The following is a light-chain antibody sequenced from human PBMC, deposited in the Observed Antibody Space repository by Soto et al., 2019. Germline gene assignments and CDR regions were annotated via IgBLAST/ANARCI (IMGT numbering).Light chain of an antibody. V-gene: IGKV1-39*01. J-gene: IGKJ1*01. CDR1: QNIRNY. CDR3: QQSYSSPWT. Sequence: DIQMTQSPSSLSASVRDSVTITCRASQNIRNYLNWYQQKPGRAPKILIYAASSLQSGVPSRFSGGGSGTDFTLTSTSLQPEDFATYYCQQSYSSPWTFGQGTKVEIK. CDR2: AAS.